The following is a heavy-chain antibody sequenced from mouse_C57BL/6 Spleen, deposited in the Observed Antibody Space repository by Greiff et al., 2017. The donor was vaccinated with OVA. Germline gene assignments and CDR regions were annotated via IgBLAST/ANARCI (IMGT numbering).Heavy chain of an antibody. CDR3: ARLITTVVAPYARDY. Sequence: QVQLQQPGAELVMPGASVKLSCKASGYTFTSYWMHWVKQRPGQGLEWIGEIDPSDSYTNYNQKFKGKSTLTVDKSSSTAYMQLSSLTSEDSAVYYCARLITTVVAPYARDYWGQGTSVTVSS. D-gene: IGHD1-1*01. J-gene: IGHJ4*01. V-gene: IGHV1-69*01. CDR1: GYTFTSYW. CDR2: IDPSDSYT.